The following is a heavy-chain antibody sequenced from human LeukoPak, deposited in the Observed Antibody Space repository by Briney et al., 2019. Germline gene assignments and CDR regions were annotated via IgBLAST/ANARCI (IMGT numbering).Heavy chain of an antibody. CDR3: AKDRGTVKSPLFDY. CDR2: ISGSGGGT. CDR1: GFTFSSYA. J-gene: IGHJ4*02. Sequence: GGSLRLSCAASGFTFSSYAMSWVRQAPGKGLEWVSAISGSGGGTYYADSVKGRFTISRDYSKNTLYLQMNSLRAEDTAVYYCAKDRGTVKSPLFDYWGQGTLVTVSS. D-gene: IGHD4-11*01. V-gene: IGHV3-23*01.